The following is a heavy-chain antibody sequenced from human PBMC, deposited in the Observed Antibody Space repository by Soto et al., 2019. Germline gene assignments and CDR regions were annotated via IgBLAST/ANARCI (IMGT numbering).Heavy chain of an antibody. CDR3: ARAPGIAAAGTPHY. V-gene: IGHV3-7*01. CDR2: IKQDGSEK. Sequence: TFSSYWMSWVRQAPGKGLEWVANIKQDGSEKYYVDSVKGRFTISRDNAKNSLYLQMNSLRAEDTAVYYCARAPGIAAAGTPHYWGQGTLVTVSS. J-gene: IGHJ4*02. D-gene: IGHD6-13*01. CDR1: TFSSYW.